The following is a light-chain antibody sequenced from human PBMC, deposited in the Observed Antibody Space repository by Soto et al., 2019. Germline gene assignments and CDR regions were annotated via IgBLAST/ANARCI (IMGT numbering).Light chain of an antibody. CDR1: SSVVGGYNY. CDR3: SSYTSSSTLSTYV. Sequence: QSALTQPASVSGSPGQSITISCTGTSSVVGGYNYVSWYQHHPGKAPKLMIYDVSNRPSGVSNRFSGPKSGNTASLIISGLQAEDEADYYCSSYTSSSTLSTYVFGTGTKVTVL. V-gene: IGLV2-14*03. J-gene: IGLJ1*01. CDR2: DVS.